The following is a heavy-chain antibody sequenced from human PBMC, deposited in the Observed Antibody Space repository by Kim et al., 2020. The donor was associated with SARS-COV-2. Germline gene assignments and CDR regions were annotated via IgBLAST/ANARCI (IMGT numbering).Heavy chain of an antibody. CDR1: GGTFSSYA. CDR3: ARDRKDYGDYGI. Sequence: SVKVSCKASGGTFSSYAISWVRQAPGQGLEWMGWIIPIFGTANYAQKFQGRVTITADESTSTAYMELSSLRPEDTAVYYCARDRKDYGDYGIWGQGTMVTVSS. J-gene: IGHJ3*02. V-gene: IGHV1-69*13. D-gene: IGHD4-17*01. CDR2: IIPIFGTA.